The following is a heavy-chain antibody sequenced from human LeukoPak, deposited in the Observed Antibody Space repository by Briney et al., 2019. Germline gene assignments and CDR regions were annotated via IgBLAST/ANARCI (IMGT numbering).Heavy chain of an antibody. CDR2: ISGSGGST. J-gene: IGHJ4*02. CDR1: GFTFSSYA. CDR3: AKGTVTTRGYFDY. V-gene: IGHV3-23*01. Sequence: GGSLRLSCAASGFTFSSYAMGWVRQAPGKGLEWVSAISGSGGSTYYADSVKGRFTISRDNSKNTLYPQMNSLRAEDTAVYYCAKGTVTTRGYFDYWGQGTLVTVSS. D-gene: IGHD4-17*01.